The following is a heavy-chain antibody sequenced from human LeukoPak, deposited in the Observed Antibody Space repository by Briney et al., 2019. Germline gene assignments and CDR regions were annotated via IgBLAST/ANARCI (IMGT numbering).Heavy chain of an antibody. Sequence: GGSLRLSCAASGFTFSSYSMNWVRQAPGRGLEWVSSISSSSSYIYYADSVKGRFTISRDNATNSLYLQMNSLRAEDTAVYYCARVGAAAGGTYFDYWGQGTLVTVSS. CDR2: ISSSSSYI. J-gene: IGHJ4*02. D-gene: IGHD6-13*01. CDR3: ARVGAAAGGTYFDY. V-gene: IGHV3-21*01. CDR1: GFTFSSYS.